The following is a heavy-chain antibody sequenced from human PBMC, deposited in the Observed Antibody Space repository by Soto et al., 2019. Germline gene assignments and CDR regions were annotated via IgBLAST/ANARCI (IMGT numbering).Heavy chain of an antibody. CDR3: ASGPGSPGYHGLNV. Sequence: EVQLVESGGGLVQPGGSLRLSCATSGLTFSKYWMTWVRQAPGKGLEWVATIKHDGSEKSNLDSVEGRFTISRDNAKNSLSLQINSLSVEDTAVYFCASGPGSPGYHGLNVWGQGTTVTVSS. D-gene: IGHD3-10*01. CDR1: GLTFSKYW. V-gene: IGHV3-7*03. CDR2: IKHDGSEK. J-gene: IGHJ6*02.